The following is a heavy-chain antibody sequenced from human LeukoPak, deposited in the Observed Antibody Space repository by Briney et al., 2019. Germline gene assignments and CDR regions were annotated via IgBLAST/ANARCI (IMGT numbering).Heavy chain of an antibody. J-gene: IGHJ4*02. D-gene: IGHD3-9*01. CDR3: ARDYGVPTNFDWLLYLFDY. Sequence: ASMKVPCKASGYTFTGYYMHWVRQAPGQGLEWMGWINPNSGGTNYAQKFQGRVTMTRDTSISTAYMELSRLRSDDTAVYYCARDYGVPTNFDWLLYLFDYWGQGTLVTVSS. CDR2: INPNSGGT. V-gene: IGHV1-2*02. CDR1: GYTFTGYY.